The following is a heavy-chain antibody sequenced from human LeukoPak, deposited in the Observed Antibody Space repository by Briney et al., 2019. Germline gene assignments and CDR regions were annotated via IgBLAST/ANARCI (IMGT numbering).Heavy chain of an antibody. Sequence: GSSVKVSCKASGGTFSSYAISWVRQAPGQGLEWMGGMIPIFGTANYAQKFQGRVTITADESTSTAYMELSSLRSEDTAVYYCARDRGPARYDDSYLNWFDPWGQGTLVTVSS. CDR3: ARDRGPARYDDSYLNWFDP. D-gene: IGHD4-17*01. J-gene: IGHJ5*02. V-gene: IGHV1-69*01. CDR1: GGTFSSYA. CDR2: MIPIFGTA.